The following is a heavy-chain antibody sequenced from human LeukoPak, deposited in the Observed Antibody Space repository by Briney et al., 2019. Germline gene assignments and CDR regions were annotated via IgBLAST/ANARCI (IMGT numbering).Heavy chain of an antibody. V-gene: IGHV4-59*01. Sequence: SETLSLTCTVSGGSLRSYYWSWIRQSPGKGLEWIGYIYHGGSANYNPSLKSRVTISVHASRNQFSLKLSSVTPADTAIYYCARHGNIDCCYNSYMDVWGKGTSVTVSS. J-gene: IGHJ6*03. D-gene: IGHD2-2*02. CDR2: IYHGGSA. CDR1: GGSLRSYY. CDR3: ARHGNIDCCYNSYMDV.